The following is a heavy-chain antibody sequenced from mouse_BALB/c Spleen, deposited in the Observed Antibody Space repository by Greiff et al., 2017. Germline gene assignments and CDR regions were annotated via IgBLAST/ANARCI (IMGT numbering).Heavy chain of an antibody. Sequence: EVKLVESGGGLVQPGGSRKLSCAASGFTFSSYGMSWVRQTPDKRLEWVATISSGGSYTYYPDSVKGRFTISRDNAKNTLYLQMSSLKSEDTAMYYCARQSGNYAMDYWGQGTSVTVSS. V-gene: IGHV5-6*03. D-gene: IGHD1-1*01. CDR2: ISSGGSYT. J-gene: IGHJ4*01. CDR3: ARQSGNYAMDY. CDR1: GFTFSSYG.